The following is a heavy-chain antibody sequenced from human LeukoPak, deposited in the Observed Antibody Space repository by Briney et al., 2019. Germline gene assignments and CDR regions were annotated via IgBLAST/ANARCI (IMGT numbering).Heavy chain of an antibody. V-gene: IGHV4-59*12. CDR3: ARESADCVRGSFSDY. CDR1: GGSMKDYY. J-gene: IGHJ4*02. CDR2: INDNGHS. D-gene: IGHD2-21*01. Sequence: SETLSLTCAVSGGSMKDYYWSWIRQPPGKGLQWIAYINDNGHSGYNPSLESRVTISVDTSKNHFSLRLRSVTAADTAVYYCARESADCVRGSFSDYWGQGILVTVSS.